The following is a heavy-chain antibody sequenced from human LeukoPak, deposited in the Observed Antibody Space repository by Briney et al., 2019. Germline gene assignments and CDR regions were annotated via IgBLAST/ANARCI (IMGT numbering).Heavy chain of an antibody. CDR1: GGSISSGGYY. D-gene: IGHD3-22*01. V-gene: IGHV4-31*03. Sequence: PSQTLSLTRTVSGGSISSGGYYWSWIRQHPGKGLEWIGYIYYSGSTYYNPSLKSRVTISVDTSKNQFSLKLSSVTAADTAVYYCARRPIVVVTDAFDIWGQGTMVTVSS. CDR2: IYYSGST. J-gene: IGHJ3*02. CDR3: ARRPIVVVTDAFDI.